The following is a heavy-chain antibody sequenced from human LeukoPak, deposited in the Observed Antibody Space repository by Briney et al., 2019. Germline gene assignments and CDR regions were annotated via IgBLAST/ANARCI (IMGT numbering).Heavy chain of an antibody. CDR3: ARDSGGGDDLLEY. Sequence: SQTLSLTCGISGNSVSSNSAAWNWFRQSPSRGLEWLGRTYYRSKWYYDYAVSVKSRIIINPDTSKNQFSLHLNSVTPEDTAVYYCARDSGGGDDLLEYWGQGTLVTVSS. V-gene: IGHV6-1*01. J-gene: IGHJ4*02. CDR2: TYYRSKWYY. D-gene: IGHD5-12*01. CDR1: GNSVSSNSAA.